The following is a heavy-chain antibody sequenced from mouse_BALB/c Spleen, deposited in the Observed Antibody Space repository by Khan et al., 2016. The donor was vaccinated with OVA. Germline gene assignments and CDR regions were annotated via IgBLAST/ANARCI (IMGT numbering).Heavy chain of an antibody. CDR2: IKYSGIT. CDR3: ARSGAIATVVVTDFDF. D-gene: IGHD1-1*01. CDR1: GYSITSDYA. Sequence: EVQLQESGPGLVKPSQSLSLTCTATGYSITSDYAWNWIRQFPGNRLEWMGYIKYSGITSYNPSLKSRTSITPDTSTNQFFLQLNSVTTEDTATSDCARSGAIATVVVTDFDFWDQGATLAVTS. V-gene: IGHV3-2*02. J-gene: IGHJ2*01.